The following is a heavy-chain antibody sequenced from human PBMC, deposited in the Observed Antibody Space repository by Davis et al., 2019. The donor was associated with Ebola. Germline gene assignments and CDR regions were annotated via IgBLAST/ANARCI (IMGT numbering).Heavy chain of an antibody. D-gene: IGHD1-14*01. CDR2: IYTGDSDT. Sequence: GESLKISCKDSGNSFASHWIGWVRQMPGKGLEWMGIIYTGDSDTRYSPSFRGQVTISADKSIKTAFLLWSSLKASDTAMYYCATLRRTITGMDDGFDIWGQGTLVTVSS. J-gene: IGHJ3*02. CDR3: ATLRRTITGMDDGFDI. CDR1: GNSFASHW. V-gene: IGHV5-51*01.